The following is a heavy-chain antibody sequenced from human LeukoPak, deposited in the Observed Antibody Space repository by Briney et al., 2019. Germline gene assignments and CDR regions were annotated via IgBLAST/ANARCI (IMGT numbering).Heavy chain of an antibody. CDR3: ATVYWYFDL. Sequence: GGSLRLSCAATGISSKNTWMSWVRQAPGKGLEWVGLIRSQVDGGTADYAAAVKGRFSISRDDSKNTLHLQMRSLKAEDTAVYYCATVYWYFDLWGLGTLVSVSA. CDR1: GISSKNTW. CDR2: IRSQVDGGTA. J-gene: IGHJ2*01. V-gene: IGHV3-15*01.